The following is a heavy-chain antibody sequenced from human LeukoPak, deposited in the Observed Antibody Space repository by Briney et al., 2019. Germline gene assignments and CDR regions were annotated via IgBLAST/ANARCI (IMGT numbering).Heavy chain of an antibody. Sequence: QAPGQXXXXMGWISAYNGNTNYAQKLQGRVTMTTDTSTSTAYMELRSLRSDDTAVYYCARVPIVVVPAAIDYWGQGTLVTVSS. V-gene: IGHV1-18*01. D-gene: IGHD2-2*01. CDR3: ARVPIVVVPAAIDY. J-gene: IGHJ4*02. CDR2: ISAYNGNT.